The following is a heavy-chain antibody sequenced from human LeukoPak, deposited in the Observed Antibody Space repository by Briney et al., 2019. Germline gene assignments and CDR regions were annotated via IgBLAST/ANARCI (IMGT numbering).Heavy chain of an antibody. J-gene: IGHJ4*02. CDR1: GFTFSSYA. Sequence: AGGSLRLSCAASGFTFSSYAMSWVRQAPGKGLEWVSAISGSGGSTYYADSVKGRFTISRDNSKNTLYLQMNSPRAEDTAVYYCATLRETYCGGDCYSFDYWGQGTLVTVSS. V-gene: IGHV3-23*01. CDR3: ATLRETYCGGDCYSFDY. D-gene: IGHD2-21*01. CDR2: ISGSGGST.